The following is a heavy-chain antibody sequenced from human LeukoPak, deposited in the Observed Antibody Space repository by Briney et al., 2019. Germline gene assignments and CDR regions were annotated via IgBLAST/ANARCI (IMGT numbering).Heavy chain of an antibody. CDR3: ARVMYSSGWSFDY. V-gene: IGHV3-23*01. CDR1: GFTFRNYG. CDR2: ILDNGGDT. Sequence: GGSLRLSCAASGFTFRNYGMNWVRQAPGKGLQWVSGILDNGGDTFYADSVQGRFTISRDNSKNTLYLQMNSLRAEDTAVYYCARVMYSSGWSFDYWGQGTLVTVSS. D-gene: IGHD6-19*01. J-gene: IGHJ4*02.